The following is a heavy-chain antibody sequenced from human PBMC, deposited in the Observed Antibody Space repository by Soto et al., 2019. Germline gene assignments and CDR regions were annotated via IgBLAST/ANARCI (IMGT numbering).Heavy chain of an antibody. CDR3: ARGTGSPYYDFWSGYYGRGDWFDP. Sequence: GASVKVSCKASGYTFTSYGISWVRQAPGQGLEWMGWISAYNGNTNYAQKLQGRVTMTTDTSTSTAYMELRSLRSDDTAVYYCARGTGSPYYDFWSGYYGRGDWFDPWGQGTLVTVSS. D-gene: IGHD3-3*01. CDR2: ISAYNGNT. CDR1: GYTFTSYG. V-gene: IGHV1-18*01. J-gene: IGHJ5*02.